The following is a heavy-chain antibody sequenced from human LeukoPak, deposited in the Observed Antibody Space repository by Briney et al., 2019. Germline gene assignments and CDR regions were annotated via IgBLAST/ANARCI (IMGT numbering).Heavy chain of an antibody. J-gene: IGHJ4*02. CDR3: ARDWDIVVLKYYFDY. V-gene: IGHV3-15*01. CDR1: GFTFSNAW. D-gene: IGHD2-15*01. Sequence: GGSLRLSCAASGFTFSNAWMSWVRQAPGKGLEWVGRIKSKTDGGTTDYAAPVKGRFTISRDDSKNTLYLQMNSLRAEDTAVYYCARDWDIVVLKYYFDYWGQGTLVTVSS. CDR2: IKSKTDGGTT.